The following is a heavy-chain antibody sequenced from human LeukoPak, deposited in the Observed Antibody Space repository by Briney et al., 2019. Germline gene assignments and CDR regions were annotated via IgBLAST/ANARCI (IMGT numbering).Heavy chain of an antibody. CDR2: IKHSGST. V-gene: IGHV4-34*01. CDR3: ARLYYYNDGGLYFGPEAFDI. J-gene: IGHJ3*02. Sequence: SETLCLTCAVYGGSFSDYYWSWIRQTPGEELQRIGGIKHSGSTDYNPSLKSRVTMSVDTSKNQFSLKLTSVTSADTAVYYCARLYYYNDGGLYFGPEAFDIWGQGTRVTVSS. D-gene: IGHD3-10*01. CDR1: GGSFSDYY.